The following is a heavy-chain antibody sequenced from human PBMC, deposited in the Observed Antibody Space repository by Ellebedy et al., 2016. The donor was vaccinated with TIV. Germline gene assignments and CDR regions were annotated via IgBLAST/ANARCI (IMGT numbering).Heavy chain of an antibody. V-gene: IGHV1-24*01. Sequence: AASVKVSCKVSGYTLTELSMHWVRQAPGKGLEWMGGFDPEDGETIYAQKFQGRVTMTEDTSTDTAYMELSSLRSEDTAVYFCARSRSSGWLHTPDYWGQGTLVTVSS. CDR3: ARSRSSGWLHTPDY. D-gene: IGHD6-19*01. J-gene: IGHJ4*02. CDR2: FDPEDGET. CDR1: GYTLTELS.